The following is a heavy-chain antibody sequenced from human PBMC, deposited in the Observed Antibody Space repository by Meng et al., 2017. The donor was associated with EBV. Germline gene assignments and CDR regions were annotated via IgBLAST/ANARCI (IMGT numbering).Heavy chain of an antibody. D-gene: IGHD2-8*01. Sequence: EVQLGESGGGRVKPGESLRLSCAASGFTLRSYSMNWVRLAPGKGLEWVSSISSNSIDIYYADLVKGRFTISRDNAKNSLFLQMNSLRAEDTAVYYCARDRTSNRFDYWGQGTLVTVSS. CDR1: GFTLRSYS. CDR2: ISSNSIDI. J-gene: IGHJ4*02. CDR3: ARDRTSNRFDY. V-gene: IGHV3-21*01.